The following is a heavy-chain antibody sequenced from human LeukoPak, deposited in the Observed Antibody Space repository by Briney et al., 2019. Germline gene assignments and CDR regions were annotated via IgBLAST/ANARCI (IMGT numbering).Heavy chain of an antibody. CDR3: ARVVNYYYGVDV. J-gene: IGHJ6*02. CDR2: ISSSGSTI. Sequence: GESLRLSCAASGFTFSSNEMNWDRQAPGKGLEWVSYISSSGSTIYYADSVKGRFTISRDNAKNSLYLQMNSLRAEDTAVYYCARVVNYYYGVDVWGQGTTVTVSS. V-gene: IGHV3-48*03. CDR1: GFTFSSNE. D-gene: IGHD3-16*02.